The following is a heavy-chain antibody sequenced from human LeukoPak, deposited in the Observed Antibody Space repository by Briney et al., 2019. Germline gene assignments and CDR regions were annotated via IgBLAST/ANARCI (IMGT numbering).Heavy chain of an antibody. CDR3: ARDRYYYDSSGYLFDY. Sequence: SETLSLTCAVYGGSFSGYYWSWIRQPPGKGMEWIGEINHSGSTNYNPSLKSRVTMSVDTSKNQFSLKLSSVTAADTAVYYCARDRYYYDSSGYLFDYWGQGTLVTVSS. D-gene: IGHD3-22*01. J-gene: IGHJ4*02. CDR1: GGSFSGYY. V-gene: IGHV4-34*01. CDR2: INHSGST.